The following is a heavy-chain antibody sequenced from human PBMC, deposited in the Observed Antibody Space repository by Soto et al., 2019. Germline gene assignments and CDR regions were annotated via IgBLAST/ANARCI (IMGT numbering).Heavy chain of an antibody. D-gene: IGHD2-2*01. CDR3: ARGKGGCSSTSCYPDY. V-gene: IGHV3-33*01. CDR1: GFTFSSYG. Sequence: GGSLRLSCAASGFTFSSYGMHWVRQPPGKGLEWVAVIWYDESKKYYADSVKGRFTISRDNSKNTLYLQMNSLRAEDTAVYYCARGKGGCSSTSCYPDYWGQGTLVTVSS. CDR2: IWYDESKK. J-gene: IGHJ4*02.